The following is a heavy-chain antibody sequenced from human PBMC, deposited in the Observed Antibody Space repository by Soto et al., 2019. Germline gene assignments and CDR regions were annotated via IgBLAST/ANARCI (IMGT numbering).Heavy chain of an antibody. CDR3: ARDGSARVMVRGGYYYYYGMDV. Sequence: PSQTLSLTCTVSGSSLSSYYWSWIRQPAGKGLEWIGRIYTSGSTNYNPSLKSRVTMSVDTSKNQFSLKLSSVTAADTAVYYCARDGSARVMVRGGYYYYYGMDVWGQGTTVTVSS. V-gene: IGHV4-4*07. J-gene: IGHJ6*02. D-gene: IGHD3-10*01. CDR1: GSSLSSYY. CDR2: IYTSGST.